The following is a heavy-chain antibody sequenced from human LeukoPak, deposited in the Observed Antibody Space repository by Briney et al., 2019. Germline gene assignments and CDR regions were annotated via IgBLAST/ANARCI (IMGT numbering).Heavy chain of an antibody. CDR3: ARQESSYGVVDY. J-gene: IGHJ4*02. CDR2: INHSGSA. D-gene: IGHD5-18*01. Sequence: PSETLSLTCAVSGGSFSGYYWTWIRQPPGKGLEWIGEINHSGSANYNPSLKSRVTISLDTSKNQFSLKLSSVTAADTAVYYCARQESSYGVVDYWGQGTLVTVSS. CDR1: GGSFSGYY. V-gene: IGHV4-34*01.